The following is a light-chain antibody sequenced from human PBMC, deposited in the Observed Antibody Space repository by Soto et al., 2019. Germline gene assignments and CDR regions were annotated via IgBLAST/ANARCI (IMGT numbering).Light chain of an antibody. CDR1: TGAVTTGHY. CDR3: MLSYRDDYV. CDR2: DTS. V-gene: IGLV7-46*01. Sequence: QAVVTQEPSLTVAPGGTVTLTCGSSTGAVTTGHYPYWFQLKPGQVPRPLIYDTSNKFSWTPVRFSGSPLGGKAALTLSGAQPEDEADYYCMLSYRDDYVFGPGTKVTVL. J-gene: IGLJ1*01.